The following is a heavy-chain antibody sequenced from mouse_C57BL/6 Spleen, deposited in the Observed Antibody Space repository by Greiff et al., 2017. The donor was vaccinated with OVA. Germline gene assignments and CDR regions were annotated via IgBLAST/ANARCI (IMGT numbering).Heavy chain of an antibody. CDR1: GYTFTSYG. CDR3: VRRDYGSSYWYFDV. J-gene: IGHJ1*03. V-gene: IGHV1-81*01. CDR2: IYPRSGNT. Sequence: VKLQESGAELARPGASVKLSCKASGYTFTSYGISWVKQRTGQGLEWIGEIYPRSGNTYYNEKFKGKATLTADKSSSTAYMELRSLTSEDSAVYFCVRRDYGSSYWYFDVWGTGTTVTVSS. D-gene: IGHD1-1*01.